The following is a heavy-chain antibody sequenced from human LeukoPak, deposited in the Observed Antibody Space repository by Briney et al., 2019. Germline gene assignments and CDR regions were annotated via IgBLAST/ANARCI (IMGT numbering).Heavy chain of an antibody. CDR3: AKDPQPYYGSGSYTDY. D-gene: IGHD3-10*01. CDR2: IRYDGSNK. CDR1: GFTFSTYA. V-gene: IGHV3-30*02. Sequence: GGSLRLSCAASGFTFSTYAMHWVRQAPGKGLEWVAFIRYDGSNKYYADSVKGRFTISRDNSKNTLYLQMNSLRAEDTAVYYCAKDPQPYYGSGSYTDYWGQGTLVTVSS. J-gene: IGHJ4*02.